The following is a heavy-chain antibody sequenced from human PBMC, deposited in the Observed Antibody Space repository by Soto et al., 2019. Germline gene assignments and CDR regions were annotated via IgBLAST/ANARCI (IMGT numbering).Heavy chain of an antibody. CDR3: ARAASITMVRGVIISWFDP. V-gene: IGHV4-30-2*01. CDR1: GGSISSGGYS. Sequence: SETLSLTCAVSGGSISSGGYSWSWIRQPPGKGLEWIGYIYHSGSTYYNPSLKSRVTISVDRSKNQFSLKLSSVTAADTAVYYCARAASITMVRGVIISWFDPWGQGTLVTVSS. D-gene: IGHD3-10*01. CDR2: IYHSGST. J-gene: IGHJ5*02.